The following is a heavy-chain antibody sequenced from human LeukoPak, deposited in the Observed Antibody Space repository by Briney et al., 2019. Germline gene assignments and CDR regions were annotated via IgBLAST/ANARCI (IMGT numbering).Heavy chain of an antibody. CDR2: ISYDGSNK. CDR1: GYTLTELS. V-gene: IGHV3-30*18. CDR3: AKVHAGDRYYYGMDV. D-gene: IGHD7-27*01. J-gene: IGHJ6*02. Sequence: SCKVSGYTLTELSMHWVRQAPGKGLEWVAVISYDGSNKYYADSVKGRFTISRDNSKNTLYLQMNSLRAEDTAVYYCAKVHAGDRYYYGMDVWGQGTTVTVSS.